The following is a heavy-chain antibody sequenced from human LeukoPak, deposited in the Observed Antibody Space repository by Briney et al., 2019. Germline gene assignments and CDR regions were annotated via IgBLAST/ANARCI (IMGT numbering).Heavy chain of an antibody. V-gene: IGHV3-23*01. J-gene: IGHJ4*02. D-gene: IGHD6-19*01. Sequence: GGSLRLSCAVSGFSVSSFGMSWVRQAPGKGLEWISAISLNGETTWYADSVKGRFTISRDNSKNTLYLQLPSLRAEDTAVYYCAQGFSSGWYPYWGQGSLVSVSS. CDR3: AQGFSSGWYPY. CDR2: ISLNGETT. CDR1: GFSVSSFG.